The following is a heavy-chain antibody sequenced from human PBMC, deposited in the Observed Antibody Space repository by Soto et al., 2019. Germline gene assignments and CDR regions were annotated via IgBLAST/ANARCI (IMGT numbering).Heavy chain of an antibody. J-gene: IGHJ3*02. V-gene: IGHV5-10-1*01. CDR2: IDPSDSYT. CDR3: ATDYYDSSGTNDAFDI. Sequence: PGESLKISCKGSGYSCTSYWISWVRQMPGKGLEWMGRIDPSDSYTNYSPSFQGHVTISADKSISTAYLQWSSLKASDTAMYYCATDYYDSSGTNDAFDIWGQGTMVTVSS. D-gene: IGHD3-22*01. CDR1: GYSCTSYW.